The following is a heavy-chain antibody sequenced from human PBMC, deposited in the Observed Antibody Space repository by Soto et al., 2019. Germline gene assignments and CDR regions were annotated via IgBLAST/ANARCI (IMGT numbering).Heavy chain of an antibody. Sequence: QLQLQESGSGLVKPSQTLSLTCAVSGGSISSDGSSWSWIRQPPGKGLEWIGYIYHSGSTYYNPSLKGRVTISVDRSKNQFSLKLSSVTAADTAVYYCARAGGLGAVAVDYWGQGTLVTVSS. CDR3: ARAGGLGAVAVDY. V-gene: IGHV4-30-2*01. J-gene: IGHJ4*02. CDR2: IYHSGST. CDR1: GGSISSDGSS. D-gene: IGHD6-19*01.